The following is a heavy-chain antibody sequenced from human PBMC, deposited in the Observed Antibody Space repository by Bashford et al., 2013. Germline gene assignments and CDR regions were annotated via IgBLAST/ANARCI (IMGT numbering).Heavy chain of an antibody. Sequence: WVRQAPGQGLEWMGWINPNTGDTRYSQQFQGRVTMTTDTSISTAYMEVSSLRSDDTAVFYCVREGAWSASPKPEPSIVPWGQGTLVTVSS. D-gene: IGHD3-3*01. V-gene: IGHV1-2*02. J-gene: IGHJ5*02. CDR2: INPNTGDT. CDR3: VREGAWSASPKPEPSIVP.